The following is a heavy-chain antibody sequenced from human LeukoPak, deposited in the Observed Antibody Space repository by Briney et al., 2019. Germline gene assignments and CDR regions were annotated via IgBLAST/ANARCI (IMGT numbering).Heavy chain of an antibody. CDR3: ARSDYYGSGSLPFDP. V-gene: IGHV4-59*01. CDR1: GGSIGTYY. J-gene: IGHJ5*02. D-gene: IGHD3-10*01. CDR2: IYYSGST. Sequence: SETLSLTCTVSGGSIGTYYWSWIRQPPGKGLEWIGYIYYSGSTNYNPSLKSRVTISVDTSKNQFSLKLSSVTAADTAVYYCARSDYYGSGSLPFDPWGQGTLVTVSS.